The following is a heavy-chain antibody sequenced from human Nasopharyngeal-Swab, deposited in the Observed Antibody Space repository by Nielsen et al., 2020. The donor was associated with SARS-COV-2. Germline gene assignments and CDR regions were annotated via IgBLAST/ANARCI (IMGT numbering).Heavy chain of an antibody. CDR3: AKLRGYVSGSSDY. D-gene: IGHD3-16*01. CDR2: ISGSGGST. CDR1: GFTFSSYA. V-gene: IGHV3-23*01. Sequence: GEPLKISCAASGFTFSSYAMSWVRQAPGKGLEWVSAISGSGGSTYYADSVKGRITISRDNSKNTLYLQMNSLRAEDTAVYYCAKLRGYVSGSSDYWGQGTLVTVSS. J-gene: IGHJ4*02.